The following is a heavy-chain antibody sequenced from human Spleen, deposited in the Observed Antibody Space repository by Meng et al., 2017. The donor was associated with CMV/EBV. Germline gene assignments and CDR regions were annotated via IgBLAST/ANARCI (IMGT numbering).Heavy chain of an antibody. CDR2: IYYSGST. CDR3: ARYYDSSGYYYALDY. Sequence: GSLRLSCAASGFTFSSYAMSWVRQAPGKGLEWIGYIYYSGSTNYNPSLKSRVTISVDTSKNQFSLKLSSVTAADTAVYYCARYYDSSGYYYALDYWGQGTLVTVSS. D-gene: IGHD3-22*01. V-gene: IGHV4-59*01. J-gene: IGHJ4*02. CDR1: GFTFSSYA.